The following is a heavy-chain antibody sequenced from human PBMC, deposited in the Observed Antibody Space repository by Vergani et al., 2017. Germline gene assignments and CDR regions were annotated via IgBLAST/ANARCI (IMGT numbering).Heavy chain of an antibody. CDR3: ARDGTQGYSGYDSHGGFDP. D-gene: IGHD5-12*01. V-gene: IGHV7-4-1*02. Sequence: QVQLVQSGSELKKPGASVKVSCKASGYTFTSYAMNWVRQAPGQGLEWMGWINTNTGNPTYAQGFTGRFVFSLDTSVSTAYMQISSLKAEDTAVYYCARDGTQGYSGYDSHGGFDPWGQGTLVTVSS. CDR1: GYTFTSYA. J-gene: IGHJ5*02. CDR2: INTNTGNP.